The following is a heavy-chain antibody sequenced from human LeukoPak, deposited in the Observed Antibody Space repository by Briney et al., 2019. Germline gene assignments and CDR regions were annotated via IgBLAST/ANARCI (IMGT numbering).Heavy chain of an antibody. D-gene: IGHD3-10*01. CDR2: IRSKANSYAT. Sequence: GGSLRLSCAASGFTFSGSAMHWVRQASGKGLEWVGRIRSKANSYATAYAASVKVSVTISRDDSKNTAYLQMNSLKTEDTAVYYCTSHEDYYGSGSYSEIDYWGQGTLVTVSS. CDR3: TSHEDYYGSGSYSEIDY. CDR1: GFTFSGSA. V-gene: IGHV3-73*01. J-gene: IGHJ4*02.